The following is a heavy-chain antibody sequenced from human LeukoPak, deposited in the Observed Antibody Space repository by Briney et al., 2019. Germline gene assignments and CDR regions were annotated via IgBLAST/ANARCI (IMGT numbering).Heavy chain of an antibody. D-gene: IGHD3-10*01. V-gene: IGHV4-34*01. CDR2: INHGGST. Sequence: PSETLSLTCAVYGGSFSGYYWSWIRQPPGKGLEWIGEINHGGSTNYNPSLKSRVTISVDTSKNQFSLKLSSVTAADTAVYYCASPNFGDWGQGTLVTVSS. CDR3: ASPNFGD. J-gene: IGHJ4*02. CDR1: GGSFSGYY.